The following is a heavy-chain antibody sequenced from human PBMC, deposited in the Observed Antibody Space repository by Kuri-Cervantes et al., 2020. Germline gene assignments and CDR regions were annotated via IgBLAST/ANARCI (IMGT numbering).Heavy chain of an antibody. CDR2: ISDDASTT. CDR3: ARGVVPAAMDDYYGMDV. CDR1: GFTFSSYA. Sequence: GGSLRLSCAASGFTFSSYAMHWVRQAPGKGLEWVAVISDDASTTYYADSVKGRFTISRDNAKNSLYLQMNSLRAEDTAVYYCARGVVPAAMDDYYGMDVWGQGTTVTVSS. J-gene: IGHJ6*02. V-gene: IGHV3-30*04. D-gene: IGHD2-2*01.